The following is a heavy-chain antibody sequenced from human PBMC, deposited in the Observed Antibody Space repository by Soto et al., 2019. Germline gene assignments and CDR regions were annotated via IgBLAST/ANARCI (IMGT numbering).Heavy chain of an antibody. V-gene: IGHV4-59*01. CDR2: IYYSGST. D-gene: IGHD3-22*01. J-gene: IGHJ6*02. CDR1: GGSISSYY. CDR3: ARGGDSSGYRYYYGMDV. Sequence: SETLSLTCTVSGGSISSYYWSWIRQPPGKGLEWIGYIYYSGSTNYNPSLKSRVTISVDTSKNQFSLKLSSVTAADTAVYYCARGGDSSGYRYYYGMDVWGQGTTVTVSS.